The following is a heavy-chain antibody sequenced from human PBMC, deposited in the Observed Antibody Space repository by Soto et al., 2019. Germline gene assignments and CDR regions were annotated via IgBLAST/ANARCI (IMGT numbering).Heavy chain of an antibody. J-gene: IGHJ4*02. CDR3: ASLLYYDSSGFYHYFDY. CDR2: IYFGGST. CDR1: GGSFSSSSYY. Sequence: SETLYLTCTVSGGSFSSSSYYWAWIRQPPGKWLEWIGTIYFGGSTYYNPSLKSRVTISVDSSKSQFSLKLSSVTAADTAVYYCASLLYYDSSGFYHYFDYWGQGTLVTVYS. V-gene: IGHV4-39*01. D-gene: IGHD3-22*01.